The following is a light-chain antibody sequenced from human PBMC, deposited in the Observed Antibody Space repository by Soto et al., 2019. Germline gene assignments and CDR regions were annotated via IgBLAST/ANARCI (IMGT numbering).Light chain of an antibody. CDR1: QSVGSN. CDR2: DAS. Sequence: EIVMTQSPATLSVSPGERATLSCRASQSVGSNLAWYQQKPGQAPRLLIYDASNRATGIPARFSGSGSGTDFTLTISSLEPEDFAVYYCQQRSNWPRSITFGQGTRLEIK. CDR3: QQRSNWPRSIT. J-gene: IGKJ5*01. V-gene: IGKV3-11*01.